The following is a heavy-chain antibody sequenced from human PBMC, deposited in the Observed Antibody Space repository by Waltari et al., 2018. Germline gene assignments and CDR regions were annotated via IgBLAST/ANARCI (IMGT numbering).Heavy chain of an antibody. Sequence: QVQLVQSGAEVKKPGSSVKVSCKASGGTLSSYAISWVGQAPGQGLEWMGGIIPIFGTANYAQKFQGRVTITADESTSTAYMELSSLRSEDTAVYYCARDSSGYHNWFDPWGQGTLVTVSS. J-gene: IGHJ5*02. CDR1: GGTLSSYA. CDR3: ARDSSGYHNWFDP. V-gene: IGHV1-69*12. CDR2: IIPIFGTA. D-gene: IGHD3-22*01.